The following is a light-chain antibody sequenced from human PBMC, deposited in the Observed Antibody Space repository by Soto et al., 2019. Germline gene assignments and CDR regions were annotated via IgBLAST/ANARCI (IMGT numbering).Light chain of an antibody. CDR1: QSVSNY. J-gene: IGKJ4*01. Sequence: EIVLTQSPATLSLSPGERATLSCRASQSVSNYLACYQQKPGQAPRLLIYDASNRATGIPARFSGSGSGTDFTLTISTLEPDDFAVYYCQQHINRLSFGGGTKVEIK. CDR2: DAS. CDR3: QQHINRLS. V-gene: IGKV3-11*01.